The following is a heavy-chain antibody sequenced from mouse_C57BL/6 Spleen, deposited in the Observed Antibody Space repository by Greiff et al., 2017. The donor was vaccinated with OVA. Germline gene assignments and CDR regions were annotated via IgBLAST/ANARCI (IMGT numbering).Heavy chain of an antibody. D-gene: IGHD2-1*01. CDR1: GYTFTSYW. CDR3: ARRDGNLYYAMDD. J-gene: IGHJ4*01. CDR2: IDPSDSYT. V-gene: IGHV1-50*01. Sequence: QVQLQQPGAELVKPGASVKLSCKASGYTFTSYWMQWVKQRPGQGLEWIGEIDPSDSYTNYNQKFKGKATLTVDTSSSTAYMQLSSLTSEDSAVYYCARRDGNLYYAMDDWGQGTSVTVSS.